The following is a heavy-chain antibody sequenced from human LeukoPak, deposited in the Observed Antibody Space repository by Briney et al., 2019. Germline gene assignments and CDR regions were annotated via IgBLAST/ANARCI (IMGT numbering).Heavy chain of an antibody. CDR3: ARRNYDYVWGSYRRVYYYYMDV. V-gene: IGHV4-38-2*02. CDR1: GYSISSGYY. D-gene: IGHD3-16*02. J-gene: IGHJ6*03. Sequence: PSETLSLTCTVSGYSISSGYYWGWIRQPPGKGLEWIGSIYHSGSTYYNPSLKSRVTISVDTSKNQFSLKLSSVTAADTAVYYCARRNYDYVWGSYRRVYYYYMDVWGKGTTVTISS. CDR2: IYHSGST.